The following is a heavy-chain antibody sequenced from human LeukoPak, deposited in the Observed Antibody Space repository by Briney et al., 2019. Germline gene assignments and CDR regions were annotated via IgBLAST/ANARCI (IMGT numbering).Heavy chain of an antibody. V-gene: IGHV4-39*01. CDR3: ARQSSGYYYGWFDP. Sequence: PSETLSLTCTVSGGSILDSTYYWAWIRPPPGKGLEWIATIFYTGKTHYNPSLKSRVTMSVDTVKNQFSLDLNSVTAADTAVYYCARQSSGYYYGWFDPWGQGTLVTVSS. CDR2: IFYTGKT. J-gene: IGHJ5*02. CDR1: GGSILDSTYY. D-gene: IGHD3-22*01.